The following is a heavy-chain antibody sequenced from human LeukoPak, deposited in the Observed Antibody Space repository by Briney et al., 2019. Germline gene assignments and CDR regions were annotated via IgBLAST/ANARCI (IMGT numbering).Heavy chain of an antibody. CDR3: AKDNPVCES. V-gene: IGHV3-30*02. J-gene: IGHJ5*02. CDR1: GFIFKNNG. D-gene: IGHD2-21*01. CDR2: IRYDESDK. Sequence: PGGSLRLSCAASGFIFKNNGMHWVRQAPGKGLEWVAFIRYDESDKFYADSVKGRFTISRDISKNTLFLEMNSLRIDDTAVYYRAKDNPVCESWGQGTLVTVSS.